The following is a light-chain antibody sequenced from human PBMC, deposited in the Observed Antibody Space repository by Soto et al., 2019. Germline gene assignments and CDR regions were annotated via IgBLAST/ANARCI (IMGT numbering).Light chain of an antibody. CDR1: QSVSSSY. J-gene: IGKJ4*01. Sequence: IVLTQSPGTLSLSPGERATLSCRASQSVSSSYLAWYQQKPGQAPRLLIYGASSRATRIPDRFSGSGSGTDFTLTISRLEPEDFAVYYCQQYGSSPLTFGGGTKVDIK. CDR3: QQYGSSPLT. CDR2: GAS. V-gene: IGKV3-20*01.